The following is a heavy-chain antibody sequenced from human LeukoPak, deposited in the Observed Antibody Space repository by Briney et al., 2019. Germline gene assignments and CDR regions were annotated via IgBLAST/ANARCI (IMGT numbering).Heavy chain of an antibody. V-gene: IGHV3-23*01. J-gene: IGHJ3*02. CDR1: GFTFSRHS. CDR3: AKLGPDAFDI. Sequence: GGSLRLSCAASGFTFSRHSMNWVRQAPGKGLEWVSAISGSGGSTYYADSVKGRFTISRDNSKNTLYLQMNSLRAEDTAVYYCAKLGPDAFDIWGQGTMVTVSS. CDR2: ISGSGGST.